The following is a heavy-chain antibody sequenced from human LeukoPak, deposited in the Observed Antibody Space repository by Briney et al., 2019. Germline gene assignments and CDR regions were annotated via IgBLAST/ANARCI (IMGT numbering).Heavy chain of an antibody. D-gene: IGHD5-18*01. V-gene: IGHV3-7*01. CDR1: GFTFSSYW. CDR2: IKQDGSEK. CDR3: AREKSWIQLWLRRYFDY. Sequence: PGGSLRLSCAASGFTFSSYWMSWVRQAPGKGLEWVSNIKQDGSEKYYVDSVKGRFTISRENAKNSLYLQMNSLRAEDTAVYYCAREKSWIQLWLRRYFDYWGQGTLVTVSS. J-gene: IGHJ4*02.